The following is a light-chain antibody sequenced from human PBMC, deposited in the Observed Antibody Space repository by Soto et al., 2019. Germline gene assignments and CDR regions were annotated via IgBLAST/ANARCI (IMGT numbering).Light chain of an antibody. J-gene: IGKJ1*01. CDR2: GVS. Sequence: EIVLTQSPATLSLSPGERATLSCRASPSVTNYLAWYQQKPGQAPRPLIYGVSSRATGIPDRFSGSGSGTDFTLTISRLEPEDFAVYYCQQYDSSPRTFGQGTKVDIK. V-gene: IGKV3-20*01. CDR1: PSVTNY. CDR3: QQYDSSPRT.